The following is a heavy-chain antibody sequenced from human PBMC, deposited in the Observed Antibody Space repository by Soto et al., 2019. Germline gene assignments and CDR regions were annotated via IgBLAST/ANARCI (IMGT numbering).Heavy chain of an antibody. D-gene: IGHD3-16*01. V-gene: IGHV1-69*17. CDR1: GDTFNSYV. Sequence: QVQLVQSGAEVKRPGSSVKVSCESSGDTFNSYVISWVRQAPGQGLEWMGGIIPIIGVTHYAQKFRGRVTISALSSTGTAYMELTNLGFEDTALYYCARESLGAKGADHWGQGPLVTVSS. CDR3: ARESLGAKGADH. J-gene: IGHJ4*02. CDR2: IIPIIGVT.